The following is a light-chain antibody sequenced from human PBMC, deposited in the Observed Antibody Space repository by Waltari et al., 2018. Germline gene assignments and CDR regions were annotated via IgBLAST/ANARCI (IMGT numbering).Light chain of an antibody. Sequence: QSVLTQPPSASAAPGQRVPLPCTGSNSHIGNHYVSWYRHLPGTAPRLLIYENNERPSGIPDRFSGSKSGTSATLDITGLQAGDEADYYCGTWDSSLSGAVFGGGTHLTVL. J-gene: IGLJ7*01. CDR2: ENN. CDR1: NSHIGNHY. V-gene: IGLV1-51*02. CDR3: GTWDSSLSGAV.